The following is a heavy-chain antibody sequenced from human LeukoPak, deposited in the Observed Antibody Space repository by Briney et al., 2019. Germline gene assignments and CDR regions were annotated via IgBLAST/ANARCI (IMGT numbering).Heavy chain of an antibody. CDR3: ARHKRSGTYYFDY. V-gene: IGHV4-34*01. D-gene: IGHD1-26*01. J-gene: IGHJ4*02. CDR2: INHSGST. CDR1: GGSFSGYY. Sequence: KPSETLSLTCAVYGGSFSGYYWSWIRRPPGNGLEWIGEINHSGSTYYNPSLKSRVTISVDTSKNQFSLKLSSVTAADTAVYYCARHKRSGTYYFDYWGQGTLVTVSS.